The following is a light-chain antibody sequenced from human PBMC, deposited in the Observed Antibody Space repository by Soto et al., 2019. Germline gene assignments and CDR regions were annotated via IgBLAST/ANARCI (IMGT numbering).Light chain of an antibody. CDR3: SSYAGSSNV. J-gene: IGLJ1*01. CDR2: EVN. V-gene: IGLV2-8*01. Sequence: QSVLSPPTSASGTPGQRVTISCSGSRSNLAFTPVNWYQHIPRKAPHLLICEVNTRPSGVPDRFSGSKSGNTAYLTVSGLQAEDEADYYCSSYAGSSNVFGNGTKVNVL. CDR1: RSNLAFTP.